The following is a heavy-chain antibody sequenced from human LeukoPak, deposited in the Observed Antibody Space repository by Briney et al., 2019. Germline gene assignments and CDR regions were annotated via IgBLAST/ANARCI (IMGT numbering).Heavy chain of an antibody. Sequence: ASVKVSCKASGYTFTGYYMHWVRQAPGQGLEWMGWINPNSGGTNYAQNSQGGVTMTRDTSISTAYMELSSLGSDDTAVDYCARGLGSLRDTLDFWGQGTMVTVSS. D-gene: IGHD1-26*01. CDR2: INPNSGGT. CDR3: ARGLGSLRDTLDF. J-gene: IGHJ3*01. CDR1: GYTFTGYY. V-gene: IGHV1-2*02.